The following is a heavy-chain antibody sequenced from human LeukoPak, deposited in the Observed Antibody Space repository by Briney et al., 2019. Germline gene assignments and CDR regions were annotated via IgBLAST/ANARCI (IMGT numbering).Heavy chain of an antibody. V-gene: IGHV1-69*05. D-gene: IGHD3-10*01. CDR1: GGTFSSYA. Sequence: SVKVSCKASGGTFSSYAISWVRQAPGQGLEWMGGITPIFGTANYAQKFQGRVTITTDESTSTAYMELSSLRSEDTAVYYCAREYYYGSGRRYYFDYGGQGTLVTVSP. J-gene: IGHJ4*02. CDR3: AREYYYGSGRRYYFDY. CDR2: ITPIFGTA.